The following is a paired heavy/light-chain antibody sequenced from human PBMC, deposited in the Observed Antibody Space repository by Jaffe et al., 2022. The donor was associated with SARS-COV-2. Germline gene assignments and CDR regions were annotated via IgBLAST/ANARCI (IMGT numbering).Heavy chain of an antibody. CDR2: IYTSGST. D-gene: IGHD3-16*02. V-gene: IGHV4-61*02. Sequence: QVQLQESGPGLVKPSQTLSLTCTVSGGSISSGSYYWSWIRQPAGKGLEWIGRIYTSGSTNYNPSLKSRVTISVDTSKNQFSLKLSSVTAADTAVYYCARGLAAYYDYVWGSYRSYYFDYWGQGTLVTVSS. CDR3: ARGLAAYYDYVWGSYRSYYFDY. CDR1: GGSISSGSYY. J-gene: IGHJ4*02.
Light chain of an antibody. CDR3: QQYDNLPMYT. Sequence: DIQMTQSPSSLSASVGDRVTITCQASQDISNYLNWYQQKPGKAPKLLIYDASNLETGVPSRFSGSGSGTDFTFTISSLQPEDIATYYCQQYDNLPMYTFGQGTKLEIK. CDR2: DAS. V-gene: IGKV1-33*01. J-gene: IGKJ2*01. CDR1: QDISNY.